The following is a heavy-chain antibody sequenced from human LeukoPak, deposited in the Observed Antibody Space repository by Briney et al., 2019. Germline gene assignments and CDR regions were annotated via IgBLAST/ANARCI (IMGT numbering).Heavy chain of an antibody. Sequence: PGGSLRLSCSASAFTFSDYTMIWVRQAPGKGLEWVSCITTGSTYIYYADSVKGRLTISRDNAKNSLYLQMTSLRAEDTAVYYCARHRTASDYWGQGTLVTVSS. V-gene: IGHV3-21*01. CDR2: ITTGSTYI. CDR1: AFTFSDYT. CDR3: ARHRTASDY. J-gene: IGHJ4*02. D-gene: IGHD3-16*02.